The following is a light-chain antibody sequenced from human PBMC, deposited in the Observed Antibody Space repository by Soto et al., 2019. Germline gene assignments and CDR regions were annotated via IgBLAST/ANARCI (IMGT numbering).Light chain of an antibody. CDR1: QSISSY. J-gene: IGKJ2*01. Sequence: DIQMTQSPSSLSASVGDRVTMTCRASQSISSYLNWYQQKPGKAPKLLIYAASSLQSGVPSRFSGSGSGTDFTLTITSLQPEDFAPYYCHQSYNAPYTCAQGTKLEIK. CDR3: HQSYNAPYT. V-gene: IGKV1-39*01. CDR2: AAS.